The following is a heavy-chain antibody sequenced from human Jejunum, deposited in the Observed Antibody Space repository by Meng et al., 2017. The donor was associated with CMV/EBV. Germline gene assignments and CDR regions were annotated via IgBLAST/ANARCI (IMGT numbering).Heavy chain of an antibody. D-gene: IGHD2-8*01. Sequence: ERLGFGVGLVKPGGSLRLYCAGCGVSFEDYYMNWIRQAPGKGLEWVSSVSSVSSYTNYADSVKGRFTISRDNAKNSLYLQMNSLRAEDTAVYYCARDRYCTNGVCYTHFDSWGQGTLVTVSS. CDR1: GVSFEDYY. J-gene: IGHJ4*02. CDR3: ARDRYCTNGVCYTHFDS. CDR2: VSSVSSYT. V-gene: IGHV3-11*06.